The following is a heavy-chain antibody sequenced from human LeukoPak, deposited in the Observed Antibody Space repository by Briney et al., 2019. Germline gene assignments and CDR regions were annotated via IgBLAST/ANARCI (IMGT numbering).Heavy chain of an antibody. Sequence: SETLSLTCAVYGGSFTGYYWSWIRHPPEKGLEWIGEINHSGSTNYNPSLKSRVTISVDTSKNQFSLKLSSVTAADTAVYYCARQWDGEYYYYYMDVWGKGTTVTVSS. CDR2: INHSGST. J-gene: IGHJ6*03. D-gene: IGHD1-26*01. CDR3: ARQWDGEYYYYYMDV. V-gene: IGHV4-34*01. CDR1: GGSFTGYY.